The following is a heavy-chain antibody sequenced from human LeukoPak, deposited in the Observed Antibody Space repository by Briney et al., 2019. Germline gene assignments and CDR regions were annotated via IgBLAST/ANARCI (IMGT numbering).Heavy chain of an antibody. CDR3: AIPVGLKVARRFDY. V-gene: IGHV3-30-3*01. Sequence: PGGSLRLSCAASGFTFSSYAMHWVRQAPGKGLEWVAVISYDGSNKYYADSVKGRFTISRDNSKNTLYLQMNSLRAEDTAVYYCAIPVGLKVARRFDYWGQGTLVTVSS. CDR2: ISYDGSNK. CDR1: GFTFSSYA. J-gene: IGHJ4*02. D-gene: IGHD3-10*01.